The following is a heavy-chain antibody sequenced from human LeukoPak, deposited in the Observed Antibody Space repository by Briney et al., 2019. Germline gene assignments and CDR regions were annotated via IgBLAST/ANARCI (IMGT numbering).Heavy chain of an antibody. CDR2: IKQDGSEK. J-gene: IGHJ6*02. Sequence: PGGSLRLSCAASGFTFSSYWMSWVRQAPGKGLEWVANIKQDGSEKYYVDPVKGRFTISRDNAKNSLYLQMNSLRAEDTAVYYCARDKVDCSGGSCYPEYDYYYYGMDVWGQGTTVTVSS. CDR1: GFTFSSYW. CDR3: ARDKVDCSGGSCYPEYDYYYYGMDV. D-gene: IGHD2-15*01. V-gene: IGHV3-7*01.